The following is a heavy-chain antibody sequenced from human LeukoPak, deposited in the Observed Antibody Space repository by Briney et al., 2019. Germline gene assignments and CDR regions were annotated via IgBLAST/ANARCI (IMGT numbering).Heavy chain of an antibody. CDR2: ISYDGSNK. V-gene: IGHV3-30-3*01. Sequence: GGSLRLSCAASGFTFSSYAMHWVRQAPGKGLEWVAVISYDGSNKYYADSVKGRFTISRDNSKNTLYLQMNSLRAEDTAVYYCARGRDYQYYYYYYGMDVWGQGTTVTVSS. CDR1: GFTFSSYA. D-gene: IGHD4-17*01. CDR3: ARGRDYQYYYYYYGMDV. J-gene: IGHJ6*02.